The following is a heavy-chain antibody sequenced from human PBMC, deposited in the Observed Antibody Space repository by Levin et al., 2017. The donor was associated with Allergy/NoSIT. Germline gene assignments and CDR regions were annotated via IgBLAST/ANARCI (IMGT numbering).Heavy chain of an antibody. V-gene: IGHV4-34*01. Sequence: SETLSLTCAVYGGSFSGYYWSWIRQPPGKGLEWIGEINHSGSTNYNPSLKSRVTISVDTSKNQFSLKLSSVNAADTAVYYCARKQEHYSTSRFDPWGQGTLVTVSS. CDR2: INHSGST. CDR3: ARKQEHYSTSRFDP. D-gene: IGHD3-3*02. CDR1: GGSFSGYY. J-gene: IGHJ5*02.